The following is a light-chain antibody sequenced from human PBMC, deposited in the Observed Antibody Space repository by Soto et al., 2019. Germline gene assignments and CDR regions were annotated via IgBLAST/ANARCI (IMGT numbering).Light chain of an antibody. Sequence: QSVLTQPASASGSPGQSITISCTGTSSDVGGYNYVSWYQQHPGKAPKLMIYDVNNRPSGVYNRFSGSKSDNTASLTISGLQAEDEDYYYCCSYTSSNPVVFGGGTKLTVL. V-gene: IGLV2-14*01. CDR1: SSDVGGYNY. CDR2: DVN. J-gene: IGLJ2*01. CDR3: CSYTSSNPVV.